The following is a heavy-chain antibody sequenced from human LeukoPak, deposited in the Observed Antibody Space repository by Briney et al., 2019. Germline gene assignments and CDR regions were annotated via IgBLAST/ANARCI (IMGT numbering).Heavy chain of an antibody. J-gene: IGHJ6*02. Sequence: ASVKVSCKASGYTFTCYYMHWVRQAPGQGLEWMGWINPNSGGTNYAQKFQGRVTMTRDTSISTAYMELSRLRSDDTAVYYCASAVRYQLNVYYYYGMDVWGQGTTVTVSS. CDR3: ASAVRYQLNVYYYYGMDV. CDR1: GYTFTCYY. D-gene: IGHD2-2*01. CDR2: INPNSGGT. V-gene: IGHV1-2*02.